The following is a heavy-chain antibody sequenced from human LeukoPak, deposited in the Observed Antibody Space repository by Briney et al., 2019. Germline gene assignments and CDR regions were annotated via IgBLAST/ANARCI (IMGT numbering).Heavy chain of an antibody. Sequence: WMGGIIPIFGTANYAQKFQGRVTITADESTSTAYMELSSLRSEDTAVYYCARSVSTGVVAATFDYWGQGTLVTVSS. D-gene: IGHD2-15*01. CDR3: ARSVSTGVVAATFDY. CDR2: IIPIFGTA. V-gene: IGHV1-69*01. J-gene: IGHJ4*02.